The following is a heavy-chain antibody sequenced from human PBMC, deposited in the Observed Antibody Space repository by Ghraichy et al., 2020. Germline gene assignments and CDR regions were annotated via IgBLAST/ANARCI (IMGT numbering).Heavy chain of an antibody. CDR3: TTDSMATIFYYFDY. Sequence: SCAASGFTFSNAWMSWVRQAPGKGLEWVGRIKSKTDGGTTDYAAPVKGRFTISRDDSKNTLYLQMNSLKTEDTAVYYCTTDSMATIFYYFDYWGQGTLFTVSS. J-gene: IGHJ4*02. CDR2: IKSKTDGGTT. CDR1: GFTFSNAW. D-gene: IGHD5-24*01. V-gene: IGHV3-15*01.